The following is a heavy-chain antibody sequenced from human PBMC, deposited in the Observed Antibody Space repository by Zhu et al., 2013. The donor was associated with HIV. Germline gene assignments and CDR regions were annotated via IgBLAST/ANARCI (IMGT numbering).Heavy chain of an antibody. CDR1: GDTFSSYA. J-gene: IGHJ2*01. CDR3: ARDSSSPPGWYFDL. V-gene: IGHV1-2*02. CDR2: INPNSGGT. D-gene: IGHD6-13*01. Sequence: QVQLVQSGAEVKKPGSSVKVSCKASGDTFSSYAINWVRQAPGQGLEWMGWINPNSGGTNYAQKFQGRVTMTRDTSISTAYMELSRLRSDDTAVYYCARDSSSPPGWYFDLWGRGTLVTVSS.